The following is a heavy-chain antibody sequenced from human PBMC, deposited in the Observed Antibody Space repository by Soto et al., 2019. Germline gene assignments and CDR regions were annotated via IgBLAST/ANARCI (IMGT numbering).Heavy chain of an antibody. D-gene: IGHD6-13*01. V-gene: IGHV4-31*03. CDR2: IYYSGST. CDR3: ARGGIAAAAPPDY. CDR1: GGSISSGGYY. Sequence: QVQLQESGPGLVKPSQTLSLTCTVSGGSISSGGYYWSWIRQHPGKGLEWIGYIYYSGSTYYNPSLKSRVTISVDTSKNQFCLKLSSVTAADTAVYYGARGGIAAAAPPDYWGQGTLVTVSS. J-gene: IGHJ4*02.